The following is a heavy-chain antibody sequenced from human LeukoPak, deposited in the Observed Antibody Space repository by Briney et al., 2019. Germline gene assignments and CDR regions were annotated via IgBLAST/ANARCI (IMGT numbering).Heavy chain of an antibody. J-gene: IGHJ4*02. D-gene: IGHD2-2*01. CDR1: GYTFTDYY. CDR3: ARANFLYCSSTTCLFDY. Sequence: ASVKVSCKASGYTFTDYYLHWVRQAPGQGFEWMGWINPNDGDTNYAQKFQGRVTMTRDTSISTAHMEVSRLRSDDTAVYYCARANFLYCSSTTCLFDYWGQGTLVTVSS. V-gene: IGHV1-2*02. CDR2: INPNDGDT.